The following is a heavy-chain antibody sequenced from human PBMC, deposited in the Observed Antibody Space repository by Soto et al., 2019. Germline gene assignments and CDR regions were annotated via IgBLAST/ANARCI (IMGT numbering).Heavy chain of an antibody. CDR3: ARETPNIVVVPAAIRDSYHYGMDV. Sequence: SETLCLTCAVYVGSFSVYYWSWIRQPPGKGLEWIGEINHSGSTNYNPSLKSRVTISVDTSKNQFSLKLSSVTAADTAVYYCARETPNIVVVPAAIRDSYHYGMDVWGQGTTVTVSS. CDR1: VGSFSVYY. V-gene: IGHV4-34*01. J-gene: IGHJ6*01. D-gene: IGHD2-2*02. CDR2: INHSGST.